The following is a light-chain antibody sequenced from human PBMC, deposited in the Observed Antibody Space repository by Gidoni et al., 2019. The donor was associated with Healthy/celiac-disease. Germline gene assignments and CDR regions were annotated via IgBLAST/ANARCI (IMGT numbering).Light chain of an antibody. CDR1: QCITNN. J-gene: IGKJ4*01. V-gene: IGKV3-11*01. CDR3: QQRSNWPRGT. CDR2: DAS. Sequence: EIVLTQSPATLSLSPGEGATLSCTSSQCITNNLAWYQQKPGQPPRLLIFDASTRATGVPARFSASGSGTDFTLTISSLDLEDFAIYYCQQRSNWPRGTFXGXTKLEIK.